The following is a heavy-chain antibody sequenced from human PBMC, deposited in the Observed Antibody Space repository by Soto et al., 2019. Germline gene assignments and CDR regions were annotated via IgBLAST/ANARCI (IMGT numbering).Heavy chain of an antibody. J-gene: IGHJ4*02. CDR1: GYSFTTYW. CDR2: IYPGDSDT. V-gene: IGHV5-51*01. CDR3: ARPRDGYNYFFDY. Sequence: GESLKISCKGSGYSFTTYWIGRVRQMPGKGLEWMGMIYPGDSDTRYSPSFQGQVTISADKSINTAYLQWSSLKASDTAIYYCARPRDGYNYFFDYWGQGTPVTVSS. D-gene: IGHD5-12*01.